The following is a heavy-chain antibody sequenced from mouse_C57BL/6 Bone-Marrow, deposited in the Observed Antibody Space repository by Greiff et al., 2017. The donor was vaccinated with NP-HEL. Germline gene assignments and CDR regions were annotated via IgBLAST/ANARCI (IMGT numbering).Heavy chain of an antibody. CDR1: GYTFTSYW. CDR2: IDPSDSYT. D-gene: IGHD2-3*01. CDR3: AREGRDGYYLAWFAY. V-gene: IGHV1-69*01. Sequence: VQLQQPGAELVMPGASVKLSCKASGYTFTSYWMHWVKQRPGQGLEWIGEIDPSDSYTNYNQKFKGKSTLTVDKSSSTAYMQLSSLTSEDSAVYYCAREGRDGYYLAWFAYWGQGTLVTVSA. J-gene: IGHJ3*01.